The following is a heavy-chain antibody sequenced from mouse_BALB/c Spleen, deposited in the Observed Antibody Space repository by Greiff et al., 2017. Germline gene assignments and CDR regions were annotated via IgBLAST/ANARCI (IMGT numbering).Heavy chain of an antibody. J-gene: IGHJ2*01. V-gene: IGHV7-3*02. CDR2: IRNKANGYTT. D-gene: IGHD1-1*01. CDR3: ARGSLYGGDYFDY. CDR1: GFTFTDYY. Sequence: EVKVVESGGGLVQPGGSLRLSCATSGFTFTDYYMSWVRQPPGKALEWLGFIRNKANGYTTEYSASVKGRFTISRDNSQSILYLQMNTLRAEDSATYYCARGSLYGGDYFDYWGQGTTLTVPS.